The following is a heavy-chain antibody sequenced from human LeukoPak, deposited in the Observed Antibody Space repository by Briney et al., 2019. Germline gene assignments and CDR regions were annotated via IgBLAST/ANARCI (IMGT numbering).Heavy chain of an antibody. Sequence: ASVKVSCKASGGTFSSYAISWVRQAPGQGLEWMGGIIPIFGTANYAQKFQGRVTITADESTSTAYMELSSLRSEDTAVYYCARVRYSGYDRVEDYWGQGTLVTLSS. CDR3: ARVRYSGYDRVEDY. CDR1: GGTFSSYA. J-gene: IGHJ4*02. CDR2: IIPIFGTA. V-gene: IGHV1-69*13. D-gene: IGHD5-12*01.